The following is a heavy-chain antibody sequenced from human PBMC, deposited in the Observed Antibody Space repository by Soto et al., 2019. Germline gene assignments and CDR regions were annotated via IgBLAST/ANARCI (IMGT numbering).Heavy chain of an antibody. CDR3: ARLDRDYFYHGMDV. CDR2: IDESGIT. V-gene: IGHV4-4*02. J-gene: IGHJ6*02. CDR1: GGSISNSKW. Sequence: NPSETLSLTCAVSGGSISNSKWWTWVRQVPGKGLEWMGKIDESGITNYNPSLESRVTISKDESKNQLSLKLTAVTAADTAIYYCARLDRDYFYHGMDVWGQGTTVTVSS. D-gene: IGHD1-1*01.